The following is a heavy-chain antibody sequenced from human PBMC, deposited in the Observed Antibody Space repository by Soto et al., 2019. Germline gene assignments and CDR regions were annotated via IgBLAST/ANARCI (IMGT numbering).Heavy chain of an antibody. CDR3: ARVLAEAGTYYYYYYGMDV. D-gene: IGHD6-13*01. CDR1: GDSISGYY. CDR2: INHSGST. J-gene: IGHJ6*02. Sequence: PSETLSLTCAVSGDSISGYYWSWLRQPPGKGLEWIGEINHSGSTNYNPSLKSRVTISVDTSKNQFSLKLSSVTAADTAVYYCARVLAEAGTYYYYYYGMDVWGQGTTVTVSS. V-gene: IGHV4-34*01.